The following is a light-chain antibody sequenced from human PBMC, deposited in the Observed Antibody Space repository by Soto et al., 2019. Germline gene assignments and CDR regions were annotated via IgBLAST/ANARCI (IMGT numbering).Light chain of an antibody. CDR2: LGS. V-gene: IGKV2-28*01. Sequence: DIVVTQSPLTLPVTPGETASISCRSSQSLLHSNGYNYLDWYLQKPGQSPQLLIYLGSNRATGIPARFSGSGSGTDFTLTISSLEPEDFAVYYCQQRSNWLFGPGTKVDIK. CDR3: QQRSNWL. CDR1: QSLLHSNGYNY. J-gene: IGKJ3*01.